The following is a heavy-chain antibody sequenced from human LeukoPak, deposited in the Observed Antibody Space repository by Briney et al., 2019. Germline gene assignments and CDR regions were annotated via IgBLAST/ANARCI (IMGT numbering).Heavy chain of an antibody. CDR2: IYNDGST. V-gene: IGHV3-53*01. D-gene: IGHD3-10*01. CDR1: GLTVSSSY. J-gene: IGHJ4*02. Sequence: GGSLRLSCAASGLTVSSSYMSWVRQAPGKGLEWVSIIYNDGSTYYADSTKGRFTISRDNSKNTLYLQVNSLRAEDTAVYYCATYQGKNYGPFDYWGQGALVTVSS. CDR3: ATYQGKNYGPFDY.